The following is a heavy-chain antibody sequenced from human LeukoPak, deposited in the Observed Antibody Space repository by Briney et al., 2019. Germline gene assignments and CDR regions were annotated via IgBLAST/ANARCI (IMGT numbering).Heavy chain of an antibody. Sequence: SVKVSCKASGGTFSSYAISWVRQAPGQGLEWMGRIIPIFGTANYAQKFQGRVTITTDESTSTAYMELSSLRSEDTAVYYCARDATYYYGTGFLVASPTFDFDIWGQGTMVTVSS. V-gene: IGHV1-69*05. J-gene: IGHJ3*02. CDR2: IIPIFGTA. CDR3: ARDATYYYGTGFLVASPTFDFDI. D-gene: IGHD3-10*01. CDR1: GGTFSSYA.